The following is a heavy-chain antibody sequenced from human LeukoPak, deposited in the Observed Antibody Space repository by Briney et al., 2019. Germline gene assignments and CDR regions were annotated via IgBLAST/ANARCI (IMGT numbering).Heavy chain of an antibody. Sequence: GGSLRLSRAASGFTFSSYAMSWVRQAPGKGLEWVSAISGSGGSTYYADSVKGRFTISRDNSKNTLYLQMNSLRAEDTAVYYCAKPPTQWLVRGDYFDYWGQGTLVTVSS. J-gene: IGHJ4*02. CDR3: AKPPTQWLVRGDYFDY. V-gene: IGHV3-23*01. D-gene: IGHD6-19*01. CDR1: GFTFSSYA. CDR2: ISGSGGST.